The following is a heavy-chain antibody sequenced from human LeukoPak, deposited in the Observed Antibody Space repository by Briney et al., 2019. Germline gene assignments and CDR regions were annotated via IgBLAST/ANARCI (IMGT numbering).Heavy chain of an antibody. Sequence: SETLSLTCSVSGASIRSHDWNWIRQPPGKGLEWIGFVHNNGNTYSNASLKSRVSMSLDTSRSQVSLKLTSMTSADTAVYYCARARDPSNSWYFDYWGQGILVTVSA. D-gene: IGHD4-11*01. J-gene: IGHJ4*02. CDR3: ARARDPSNSWYFDY. V-gene: IGHV4-59*11. CDR1: GASIRSHD. CDR2: VHNNGNT.